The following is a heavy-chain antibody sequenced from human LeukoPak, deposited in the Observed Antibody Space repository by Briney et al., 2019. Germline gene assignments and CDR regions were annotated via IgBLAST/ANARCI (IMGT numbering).Heavy chain of an antibody. Sequence: GGSLRLSCAASAFTFSSYAMNLVRQAPGKGLEWVSYISYRGSTIYYADSVKGRFTISRDNAKNSLYLQMNSLSAEDTAVYYCARRYYYHSSGYYLYYFDYWGQGTLVTVSS. J-gene: IGHJ4*02. CDR3: ARRYYYHSSGYYLYYFDY. D-gene: IGHD3-22*01. V-gene: IGHV3-48*03. CDR1: AFTFSSYA. CDR2: ISYRGSTI.